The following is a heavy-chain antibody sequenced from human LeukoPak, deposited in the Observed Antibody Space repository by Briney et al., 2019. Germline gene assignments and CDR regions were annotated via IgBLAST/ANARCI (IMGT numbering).Heavy chain of an antibody. CDR2: ISYDGSNK. Sequence: PGGSLRLSCAASGFTFSSYGMHWVRQAPGKGLEWVAVISYDGSNKYYADSVKGRFTISRDNSKNTLYLQMNSLRAEDTAVYYCAKGWLRTGTSKYYYYGMDVWGQGTTVTVSS. D-gene: IGHD3/OR15-3a*01. CDR1: GFTFSSYG. CDR3: AKGWLRTGTSKYYYYGMDV. J-gene: IGHJ6*02. V-gene: IGHV3-30*18.